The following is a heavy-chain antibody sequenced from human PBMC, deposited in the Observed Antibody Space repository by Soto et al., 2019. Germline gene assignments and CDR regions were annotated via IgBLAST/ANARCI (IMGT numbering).Heavy chain of an antibody. Sequence: PSETLSLTCTVSGGSISSGGYYWSWIRQHPGKGLEWIGYIYYSGSTYYNPSLKSRVTISVDTSKNQFSLKLSSVTAADTAVYYCARDVRGRAAAGSYFGYWGQGTLVTVSS. V-gene: IGHV4-31*03. CDR1: GGSISSGGYY. CDR2: IYYSGST. D-gene: IGHD6-13*01. CDR3: ARDVRGRAAAGSYFGY. J-gene: IGHJ4*02.